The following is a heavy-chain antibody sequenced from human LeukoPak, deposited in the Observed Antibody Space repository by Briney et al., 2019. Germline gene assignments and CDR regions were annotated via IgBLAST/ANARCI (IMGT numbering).Heavy chain of an antibody. CDR3: ARDKLDIVIVPGRESSFYYYYYMDV. D-gene: IGHD2-2*03. V-gene: IGHV4-61*02. Sequence: SETLSLTCTVSGGSFSSGSYYWSWIRQPAGKGLEWIGRINTSGSTNYNPSLKSRVTMSVDTSKNQFSLKLRSVTAADTAVYYCARDKLDIVIVPGRESSFYYYYYMDVWGKGTTVTISS. J-gene: IGHJ6*03. CDR2: INTSGST. CDR1: GGSFSSGSYY.